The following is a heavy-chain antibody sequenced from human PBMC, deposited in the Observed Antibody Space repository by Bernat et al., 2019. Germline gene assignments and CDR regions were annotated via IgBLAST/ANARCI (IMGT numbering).Heavy chain of an antibody. Sequence: EVQLVESGGGLVQPGGSLRLSCAASGFTFSSYWMHWVRQAPGKGLVWVSRINSDGSSTSYADSVKGRFTISRDNAKNTLYLQMNSLRVEDTAVYYCVIAAAGSYYFDYWGQGTLVTVSS. CDR3: VIAAAGSYYFDY. D-gene: IGHD6-13*01. V-gene: IGHV3-74*01. J-gene: IGHJ4*02. CDR1: GFTFSSYW. CDR2: INSDGSST.